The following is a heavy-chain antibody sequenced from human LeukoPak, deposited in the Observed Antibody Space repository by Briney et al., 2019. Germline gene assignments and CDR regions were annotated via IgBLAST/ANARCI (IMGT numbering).Heavy chain of an antibody. CDR2: MNSNSGNT. D-gene: IGHD3-10*01. CDR3: ARGRGGTVVRGYLDY. Sequence: ASVKVSCKASGYTFTNYDIMWVRQATGQGPEWMGWMNSNSGNTGYAQKFQGRVTMTRDTSINTAYMEPHSLTSEDTAVYYCARGRGGTVVRGYLDYWGEGSLVTAPS. CDR1: GYTFTNYD. V-gene: IGHV1-8*01. J-gene: IGHJ4*02.